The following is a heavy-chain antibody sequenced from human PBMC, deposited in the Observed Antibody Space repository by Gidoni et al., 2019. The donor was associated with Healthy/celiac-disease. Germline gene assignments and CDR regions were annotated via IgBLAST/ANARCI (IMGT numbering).Heavy chain of an antibody. Sequence: EVQLVESGVVVVEQGGYLRIPCEASGFTCADDALHGVCQAPGNGLEWVSRIRWDGVSTYYADSVQGRFTIARDNSKNSLYLQMTSLRAEYTALYYCAKESVRSEQLMGYYYYVMDVWGQGTTVTVSS. J-gene: IGHJ6*02. D-gene: IGHD6-6*01. CDR1: GFTCADDA. V-gene: IGHV3-43D*03. CDR2: IRWDGVST. CDR3: AKESVRSEQLMGYYYYVMDV.